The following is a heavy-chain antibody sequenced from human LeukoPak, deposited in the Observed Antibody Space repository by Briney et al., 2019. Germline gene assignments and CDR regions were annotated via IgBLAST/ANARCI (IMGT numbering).Heavy chain of an antibody. D-gene: IGHD2-2*02. CDR3: ARDDGDLEERYCSSTSCDTPYYYGMDV. J-gene: IGHJ6*02. CDR1: GFSFCSYS. Sequence: GGSLRLSCAASGFSFCSYSMKWVRQAPGEGLEWVTSISSSSSYIYYADSVKGRFTISRDNAKNSLYLQMNSLRAEDTAVYYCARDDGDLEERYCSSTSCDTPYYYGMDVWGQGTTVTVSS. CDR2: ISSSSSYI. V-gene: IGHV3-21*01.